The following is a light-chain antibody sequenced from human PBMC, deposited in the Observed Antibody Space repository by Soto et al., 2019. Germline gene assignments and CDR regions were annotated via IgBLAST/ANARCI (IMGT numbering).Light chain of an antibody. CDR2: AAS. Sequence: AIRMTQSPSSLSASTGDRVTITCRASQGISSYLAWYQQKPGKAPKLLIYAASTLQSGVPSRFSGSGSGTDFTLTISCLQSEDFATYYCQQSYNSPPITFGQGTRLEIK. V-gene: IGKV1-8*01. J-gene: IGKJ5*01. CDR3: QQSYNSPPIT. CDR1: QGISSY.